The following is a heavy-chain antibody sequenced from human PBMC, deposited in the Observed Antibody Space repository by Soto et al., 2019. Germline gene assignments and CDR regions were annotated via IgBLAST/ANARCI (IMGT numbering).Heavy chain of an antibody. CDR3: ARGSLAAGSSTFEY. CDR1: GFTFSSYW. D-gene: IGHD6-6*01. Sequence: PGGSLRLSCAASGFTFSSYWMHWVRQAPGKGLLWVSRINSDGNSINYADSVKGRFTISRDNAKNTLYLQMNSLRAEDTAVYYCARGSLAAGSSTFEYWGQGTLVTSPQ. CDR2: INSDGNSI. J-gene: IGHJ4*02. V-gene: IGHV3-74*01.